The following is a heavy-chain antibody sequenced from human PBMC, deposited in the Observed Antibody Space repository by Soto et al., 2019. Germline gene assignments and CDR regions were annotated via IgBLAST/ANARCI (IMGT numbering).Heavy chain of an antibody. CDR3: ARVGYYYDSSGSDRSNV. Sequence: QVQLVQSGAEVKKPGSSVKVSCKASGGTFSSYAISWVRQAPGQGLEWMGGIIPIFGTANYAQKFQGRVTITADESTSTAYRELSSLRSEDTAVYYCARVGYYYDSSGSDRSNVWGQGTLVTVSS. CDR1: GGTFSSYA. V-gene: IGHV1-69*01. D-gene: IGHD3-22*01. J-gene: IGHJ4*02. CDR2: IIPIFGTA.